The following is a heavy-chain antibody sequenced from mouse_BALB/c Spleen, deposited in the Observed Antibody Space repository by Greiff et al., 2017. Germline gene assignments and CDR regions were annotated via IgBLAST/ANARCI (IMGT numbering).Heavy chain of an antibody. D-gene: IGHD2-3*01. CDR2: ISDGGSYT. Sequence: DVMLVESGGGLVKPGGSLKLSCAASGFTFSDYYMYWVRQTPEKRLEWVATISDGGSYTYYPDSVKGRFTISRDNAKNNLYLQMSSLKSEDTAMYYCARDLADGYLAYWGQGTLVTVSA. CDR3: ARDLADGYLAY. V-gene: IGHV5-4*02. CDR1: GFTFSDYY. J-gene: IGHJ3*01.